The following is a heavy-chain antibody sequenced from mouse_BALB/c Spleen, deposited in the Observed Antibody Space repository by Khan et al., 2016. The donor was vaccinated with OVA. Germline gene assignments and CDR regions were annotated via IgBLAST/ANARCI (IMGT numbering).Heavy chain of an antibody. V-gene: IGHV2-6-1*01. CDR2: ILSDGST. CDR1: GFSLTNYG. J-gene: IGHJ4*01. D-gene: IGHD2-10*01. Sequence: QVQLKESGPGLVAPSQSLSLTCTISGFSLTNYGIHWVRQPPGKGLEWLVVILSDGSTTYNSAPKSRLTISKDNSKSQVFLKMNSLQTADTAMYFCARQPYYHYNIMDYWGQGTSVTVSS. CDR3: ARQPYYHYNIMDY.